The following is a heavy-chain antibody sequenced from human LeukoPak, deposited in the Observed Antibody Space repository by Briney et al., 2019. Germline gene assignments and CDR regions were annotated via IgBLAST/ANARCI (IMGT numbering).Heavy chain of an antibody. V-gene: IGHV3-23*01. J-gene: IGHJ4*02. D-gene: IGHD2/OR15-2a*01. CDR3: ASTNRLDY. CDR1: GFTFSSNG. CDR2: ISGSGGST. Sequence: GGSLRLSCAASGFTFSSNGLSWVRQAPGKGLEWVSVISGSGGSTTYADSVKGRFTISRDNAKNTLYLQMNSLRVEDTAVYYCASTNRLDYWGQGTLVTVSS.